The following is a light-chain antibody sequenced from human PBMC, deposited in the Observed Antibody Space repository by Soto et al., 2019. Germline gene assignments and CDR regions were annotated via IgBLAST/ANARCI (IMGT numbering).Light chain of an antibody. CDR3: CSFAGSFYV. CDR1: SRDVDAYDV. V-gene: IGLV2-11*01. Sequence: QSVLTQPRSVSGSPGQSVAISCTGTSRDVDAYDVVSWYQHHPGKAPKLIISEVSKRPSGVSHRFSGSKSGNTASLTISGLQAEDEADYVCCSFAGSFYVFGTVTKVTVL. CDR2: EVS. J-gene: IGLJ1*01.